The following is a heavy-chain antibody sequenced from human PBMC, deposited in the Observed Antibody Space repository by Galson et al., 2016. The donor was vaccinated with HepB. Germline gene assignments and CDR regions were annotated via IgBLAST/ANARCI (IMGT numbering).Heavy chain of an antibody. CDR2: ISGNNGNT. V-gene: IGHV1-18*01. J-gene: IGHJ5*02. CDR1: GYTFTSYG. Sequence: SVKVSCKASGYTFTSYGISWVRQAPGQGLEWMGWISGNNGNTNYAQKVQGRVTMTKDTSTRTAYMELRSLRSDDTAVCYCARDLGYCSGGGCYRNWFDPWGQGTLVTVSS. CDR3: ARDLGYCSGGGCYRNWFDP. D-gene: IGHD2-15*01.